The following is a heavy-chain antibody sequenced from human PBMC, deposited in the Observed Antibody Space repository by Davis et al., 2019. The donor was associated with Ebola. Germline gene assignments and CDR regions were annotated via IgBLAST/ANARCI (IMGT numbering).Heavy chain of an antibody. J-gene: IGHJ3*01. Sequence: GGSLRLSCTDSGNSFASHWIGWVRHMPGKGLEWTGIIYTGDSDTRYSPSFRGQVTISADKSTRTAYLQWGRLKASDTAMYYCASLRRTITGMDDGFDVWGQGTMVTVSS. CDR1: GNSFASHW. CDR3: ASLRRTITGMDDGFDV. D-gene: IGHD1-20*01. CDR2: IYTGDSDT. V-gene: IGHV5-51*01.